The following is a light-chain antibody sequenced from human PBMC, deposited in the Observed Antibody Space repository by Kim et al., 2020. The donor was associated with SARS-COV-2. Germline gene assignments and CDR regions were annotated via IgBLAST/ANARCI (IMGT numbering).Light chain of an antibody. CDR2: QDS. CDR1: KLGDKY. V-gene: IGLV3-1*01. J-gene: IGLJ1*01. CDR3: QARDSSTARV. Sequence: SYELTQPPSVSVSPGQTASITCSGDKLGDKYACWYQQKPGQSPVLVIYQDSKRPSGIPERFSGSNSGNTATLTISGTQAMDEADYYCQARDSSTARVFGTGTKVTVL.